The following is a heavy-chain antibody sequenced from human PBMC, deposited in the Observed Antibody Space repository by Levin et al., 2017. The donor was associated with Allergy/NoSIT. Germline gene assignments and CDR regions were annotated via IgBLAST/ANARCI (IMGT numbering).Heavy chain of an antibody. Sequence: GASVKVSCKASGYTFTSYYMHWVRQAPGQGLEWMGIINPSGGSTSYAQKFQGRVTMTRDTSTSTVYMELSSLRSEDTAGYYCARDGSCSGGRCPFDYWGQGTLVTVSS. V-gene: IGHV1-46*01. CDR3: ARDGSCSGGRCPFDY. D-gene: IGHD2-15*01. J-gene: IGHJ4*02. CDR1: GYTFTSYY. CDR2: INPSGGST.